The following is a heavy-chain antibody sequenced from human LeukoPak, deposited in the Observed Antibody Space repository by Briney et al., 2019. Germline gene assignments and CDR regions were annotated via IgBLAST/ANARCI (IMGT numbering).Heavy chain of an antibody. CDR3: ATAFSGYHDAFDI. CDR1: GFNFGIYG. Sequence: GGSLRLSCTASGFNFGIYGMHWVRQAPGKGLEWVAVMWDDGTNEYYVESVKGRFTISRDNAKNTLYLQMNSLRAEDTAVYYCATAFSGYHDAFDIWGQGTMVTVSS. V-gene: IGHV3-33*03. J-gene: IGHJ3*02. CDR2: MWDDGTNE. D-gene: IGHD2-2*01.